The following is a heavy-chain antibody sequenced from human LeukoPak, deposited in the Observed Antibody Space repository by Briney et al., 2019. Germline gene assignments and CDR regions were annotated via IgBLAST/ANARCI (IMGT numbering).Heavy chain of an antibody. CDR1: GYTFPSYF. Sequence: GASVNVSCKASGYTFPSYFMHWVRQAPGQGLEWMGIINPTGGSTTYAQKFQGRVTMTRDTSTSTVYMELSSLRSDATAVYYCARDGSGNYYLPIYYYYYGMDVWGQGTTVTVSS. D-gene: IGHD3-10*01. J-gene: IGHJ6*02. CDR2: INPTGGST. CDR3: ARDGSGNYYLPIYYYYYGMDV. V-gene: IGHV1-46*01.